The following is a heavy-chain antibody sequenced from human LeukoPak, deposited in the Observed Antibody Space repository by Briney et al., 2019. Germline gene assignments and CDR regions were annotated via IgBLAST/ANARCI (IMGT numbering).Heavy chain of an antibody. CDR2: IYSGGST. Sequence: GGSLRLSCAASGFTVSSNYMSWVRQAPGKGLEWVSVIYSGGSTYYADSVKGRFTISRDNSKNTLYLQMGSLRAEDMAVYYCARTPGTNYYDFWSGYHYFDYWGQGTLVTVSS. D-gene: IGHD3-3*01. CDR3: ARTPGTNYYDFWSGYHYFDY. J-gene: IGHJ4*02. V-gene: IGHV3-66*01. CDR1: GFTVSSNY.